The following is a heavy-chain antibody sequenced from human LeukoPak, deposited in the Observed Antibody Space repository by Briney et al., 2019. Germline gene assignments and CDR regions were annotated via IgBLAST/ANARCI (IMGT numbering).Heavy chain of an antibody. J-gene: IGHJ6*03. CDR2: INPNSGGT. Sequence: ASVKVSCKASGYTFTSYYMHWVRQAPGQGLEWMGWINPNSGGTNYAQKFQGRVTMTRDTSISTAYMELSRLRSDDTAVYYCARDSTDTQAGYYYYMDVWGKGTTVTVSS. V-gene: IGHV1-2*02. CDR1: GYTFTSYY. CDR3: ARDSTDTQAGYYYYMDV. D-gene: IGHD5-18*01.